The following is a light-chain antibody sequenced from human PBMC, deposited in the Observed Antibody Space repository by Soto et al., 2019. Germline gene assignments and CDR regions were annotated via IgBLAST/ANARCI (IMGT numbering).Light chain of an antibody. CDR3: QQYNNYPWT. CDR2: NAS. J-gene: IGKJ1*01. CDR1: QSISIW. V-gene: IGKV1-5*03. Sequence: DIQMTQSPSTLSASVGDRVTITCRASQSISIWFAWYQQKPGKAPNLLISNASSLESGVPSRFIGSGSGTEFTLTISSLQRDDCATYYCQQYNNYPWTFGQGTTVQI.